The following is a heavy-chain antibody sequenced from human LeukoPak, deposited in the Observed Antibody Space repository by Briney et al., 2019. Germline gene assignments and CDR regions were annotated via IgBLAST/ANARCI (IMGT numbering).Heavy chain of an antibody. V-gene: IGHV4-30-2*01. CDR3: ARARSTGTLWFDP. J-gene: IGHJ5*02. Sequence: SQTLSLTCAVSGCSISSGGYSWSWIRQPPGKGLEWIGYIYHSGSTYYNPSLKSRVTISVDRSKNQFSLKLSSVTAADTAVYYCARARSTGTLWFDPWGQGTLVTVSS. CDR2: IYHSGST. CDR1: GCSISSGGYS. D-gene: IGHD1-14*01.